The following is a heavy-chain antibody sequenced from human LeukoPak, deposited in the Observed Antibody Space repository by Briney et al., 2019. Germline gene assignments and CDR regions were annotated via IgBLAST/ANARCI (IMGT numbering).Heavy chain of an antibody. D-gene: IGHD6-6*01. CDR3: ASSQLGQEYYYYMDV. V-gene: IGHV1-24*01. J-gene: IGHJ6*03. CDR1: GYTLTELS. Sequence: ASVKVSCKVSGYTLTELSMHWVRQAPGKGLEWMGGFDPEDGETIYAQKFQGRVTMTEDTSTDTAYMELSSLRSEDTAVYFCASSQLGQEYYYYMDVWGTGTTVTVSS. CDR2: FDPEDGET.